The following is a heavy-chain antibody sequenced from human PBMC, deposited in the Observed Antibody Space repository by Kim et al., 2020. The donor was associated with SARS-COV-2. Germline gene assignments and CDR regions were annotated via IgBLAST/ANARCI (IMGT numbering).Heavy chain of an antibody. D-gene: IGHD3-10*01. CDR3: ATAGIWFGELFPLRWGGWFDP. CDR2: IYYSGST. CDR1: GGSISSGGYY. J-gene: IGHJ5*02. Sequence: SETLSLTCTVSGGSISSGGYYWSWIRQHPGKGLEWIGYIYYSGSTSYNPSLKSRVTIPVDTPKNQFSLKLSSVTAADTAVYYCATAGIWFGELFPLRWGGWFDPWGQGALVTVSS. V-gene: IGHV4-31*03.